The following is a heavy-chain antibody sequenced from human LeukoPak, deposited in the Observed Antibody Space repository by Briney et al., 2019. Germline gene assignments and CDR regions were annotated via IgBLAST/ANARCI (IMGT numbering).Heavy chain of an antibody. CDR3: ARREPGAIGGCYYYGMDV. D-gene: IGHD2-2*02. J-gene: IGHJ6*02. CDR1: GGSFSGYY. V-gene: IGHV4-34*01. CDR2: INHSGST. Sequence: PSETLSLTCAVYGGSFSGYYWSWIRQPPGKGLEWIGEINHSGSTNYNPSLKSRVTISVDTSKNQFSLKLSSVTAADTAVYYCARREPGAIGGCYYYGMDVWGQGTTVTVSS.